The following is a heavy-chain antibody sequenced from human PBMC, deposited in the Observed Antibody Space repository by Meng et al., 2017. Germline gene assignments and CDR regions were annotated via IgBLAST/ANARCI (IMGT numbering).Heavy chain of an antibody. D-gene: IGHD6-19*01. V-gene: IGHV3-30*04. CDR1: GFTFSSYA. CDR2: ISYDGSNK. Sequence: GESLKISCAASGFTFSSYAMHWVRQAPGKGLEWVAVISYDGSNKYYADSVKGRFTISRDNSKNTLYLQMNSLRAEDTAVYYCAKDSVSVAGTLYAPLNYWGQGTLVTVSS. J-gene: IGHJ4*02. CDR3: AKDSVSVAGTLYAPLNY.